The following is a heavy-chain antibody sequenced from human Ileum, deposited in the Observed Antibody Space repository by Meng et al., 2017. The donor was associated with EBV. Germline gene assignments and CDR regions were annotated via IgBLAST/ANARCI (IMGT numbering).Heavy chain of an antibody. CDR2: ISAYNGNT. CDR3: ARAPPPNIRLGFDY. Sequence: QVTLVQAGAGVKKPGAAVKVSCKPSGYTFTSYGISWVRQAPGQGLEWMGWISAYNGNTNYAQKLQGRVTMTTDTSTSTAYMELRSLRSDDTAVYYCARAPPPNIRLGFDYWGQGTLVTVSS. J-gene: IGHJ4*02. D-gene: IGHD3-16*01. V-gene: IGHV1-18*01. CDR1: GYTFTSYG.